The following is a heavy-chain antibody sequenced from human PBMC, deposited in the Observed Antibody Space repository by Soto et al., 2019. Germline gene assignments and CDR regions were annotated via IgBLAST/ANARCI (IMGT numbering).Heavy chain of an antibody. CDR2: TFTGGST. V-gene: IGHV3-53*02. D-gene: IGHD1-26*01. CDR3: AKKPPSSIQGWAFGMEV. CDR1: GFSVTTNY. Sequence: EVQLVETGGGLIQPGGSLRLSCLASGFSVTTNYIIWVRQPPGKGLEWVSTTFTGGSTHYADSVKGRFSISRDNSKNTVYLQMNNLRVEDTAVYYCAKKPPSSIQGWAFGMEVWGQGTTVYVSS. J-gene: IGHJ6*02.